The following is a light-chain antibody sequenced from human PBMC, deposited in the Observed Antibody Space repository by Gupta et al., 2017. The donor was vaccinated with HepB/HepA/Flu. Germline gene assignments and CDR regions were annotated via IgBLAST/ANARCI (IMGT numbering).Light chain of an antibody. Sequence: QSVLTQPPSVSGAPGQRVTITRTGSSSNIGAGYDVHWYQQLPGTAPKLLIYVNSNRPSGVPDRFSGSKSGTSASLAITGLQAEDEADYYCQSYDSSLSVVFGGGTKLTVL. V-gene: IGLV1-40*01. CDR2: VNS. CDR1: SSNIGAGYD. CDR3: QSYDSSLSVV. J-gene: IGLJ2*01.